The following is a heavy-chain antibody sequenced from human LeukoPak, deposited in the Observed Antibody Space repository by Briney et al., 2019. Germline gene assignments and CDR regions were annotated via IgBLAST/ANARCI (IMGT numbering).Heavy chain of an antibody. Sequence: GGSLRLPCAASGFTFSSYEMNWVRQAPGKGLEWVSYISSSGSTIYYADSVKGRFTISRDNAKNSLYLQMNSLRAEDTAVYYCASVSSSSWYYYYYMDVWGKGTTVTVSS. J-gene: IGHJ6*03. CDR2: ISSSGSTI. CDR1: GFTFSSYE. D-gene: IGHD6-6*01. V-gene: IGHV3-48*03. CDR3: ASVSSSSWYYYYYMDV.